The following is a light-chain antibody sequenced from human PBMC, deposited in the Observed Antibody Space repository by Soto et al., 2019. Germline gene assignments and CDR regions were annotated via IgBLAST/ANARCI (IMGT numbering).Light chain of an antibody. CDR1: QEISSSY. J-gene: IGKJ1*01. CDR3: QQRSNWPWT. V-gene: IGKV3D-20*02. Sequence: DIVLTQSPGTLSLSPVEGATLSCRASQEISSSYVAWYQQTPGQAPRLLIYDASNRATGIPARFSGSGSGTDFTLTISSLEPEDFAVYYCQQRSNWPWTFGQGTKVDIK. CDR2: DAS.